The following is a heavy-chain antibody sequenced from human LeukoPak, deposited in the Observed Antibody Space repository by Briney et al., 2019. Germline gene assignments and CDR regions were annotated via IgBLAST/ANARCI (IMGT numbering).Heavy chain of an antibody. D-gene: IGHD2-8*02. J-gene: IGHJ4*02. V-gene: IGHV4-34*01. Sequence: PSETLSLTCAVYGGSFSGYYWSWIRQPPGKGLEWIGEINHSGSTNYNPSLKSRVTISVDTSKNQFSLKLSSVTAADTAVYYCARFGLVVVYASSNAHPTWSDCWGQGTLVTVSS. CDR1: GGSFSGYY. CDR3: ARFGLVVVYASSNAHPTWSDC. CDR2: INHSGST.